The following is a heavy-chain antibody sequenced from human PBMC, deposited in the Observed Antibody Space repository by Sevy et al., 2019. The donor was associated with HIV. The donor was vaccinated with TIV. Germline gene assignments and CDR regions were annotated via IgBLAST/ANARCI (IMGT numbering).Heavy chain of an antibody. CDR3: GRETTMLPRRAFDF. D-gene: IGHD3-10*01. CDR1: GFTFSSYP. Sequence: GGSLRLSCAASGFTFSSYPMHWVRQAPGKGLEWVSFISFDGTDKYYADSVKGRFTITRDNSKNTLFLQMNSLRAEDTVFYHWGRETTMLPRRAFDFWGQGTMVTVS. J-gene: IGHJ3*01. CDR2: ISFDGTDK. V-gene: IGHV3-30-3*01.